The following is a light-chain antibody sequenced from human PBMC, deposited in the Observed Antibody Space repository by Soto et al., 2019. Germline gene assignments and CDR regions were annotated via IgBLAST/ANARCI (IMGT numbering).Light chain of an antibody. V-gene: IGKV3-20*01. Sequence: EIVLTQSPGTLSLSPGERATLSCRASQSVSSYYLAWYQQKPGQAPRLLIHGASSRATDIPDSFSGSASGTDFTLTISRLEPEDFAVYYCHHYGSSPFTFGQGTRLEIK. CDR1: QSVSSYY. CDR3: HHYGSSPFT. J-gene: IGKJ2*01. CDR2: GAS.